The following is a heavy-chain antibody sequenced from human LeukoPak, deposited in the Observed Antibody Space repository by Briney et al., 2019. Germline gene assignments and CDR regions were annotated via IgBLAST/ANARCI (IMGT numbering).Heavy chain of an antibody. J-gene: IGHJ4*02. CDR3: ARAGGNYDSSGYYGYYFDY. CDR2: INPNSGGT. CDR1: GYTFTGYY. V-gene: IGHV1-2*04. Sequence: ASVKVSCKASGYTFTGYYMHWVRQAPGQGLEWMGWINPNSGGTNYAQKFRGWVTMTRDTSISTAYMELSRLRSDDTAVYYCARAGGNYDSSGYYGYYFDYWGQGTLVTVSS. D-gene: IGHD3-22*01.